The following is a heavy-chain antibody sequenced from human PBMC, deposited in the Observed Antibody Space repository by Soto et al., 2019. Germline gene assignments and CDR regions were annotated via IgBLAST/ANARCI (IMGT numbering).Heavy chain of an antibody. V-gene: IGHV4-30-4*01. CDR1: GGSISSGDYY. Sequence: PSETLSLTCTVSGGSISSGDYYWSWIRQPPGKGLEWIGYIYYSGSTYYNPSLKSRVTISVDTSKNQFSLKLSSVTAADTAVYYCARGFDYDILTGYYTNWFDPWGQGTLVTVSS. D-gene: IGHD3-9*01. CDR2: IYYSGST. CDR3: ARGFDYDILTGYYTNWFDP. J-gene: IGHJ5*02.